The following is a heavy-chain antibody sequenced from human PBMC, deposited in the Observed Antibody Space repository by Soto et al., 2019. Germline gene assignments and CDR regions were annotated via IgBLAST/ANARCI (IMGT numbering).Heavy chain of an antibody. D-gene: IGHD3-16*01. V-gene: IGHV1-69*13. J-gene: IGHJ6*02. CDR3: ARRLWGSTPVRYYGMVV. CDR2: IIPIFGTA. Sequence: GASVKVSCKAAGGTFSSYAISWVRQAPGQGLEWMGGIIPIFGTANYAQKFQGRVTITADESTSTAYMELSSLRSEDTAVYYCARRLWGSTPVRYYGMVVWGQATTVTGFS. CDR1: GGTFSSYA.